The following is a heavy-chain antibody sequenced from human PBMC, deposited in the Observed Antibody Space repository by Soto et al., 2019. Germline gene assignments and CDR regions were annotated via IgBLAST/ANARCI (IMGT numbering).Heavy chain of an antibody. CDR2: IKQDGSEK. J-gene: IGHJ4*02. CDR3: AREASYYYDSSGYYYVFPYFDY. CDR1: GFTFSSYW. D-gene: IGHD3-22*01. V-gene: IGHV3-7*05. Sequence: GGSLRLSCAASGFTFSSYWMSWVRQAPGKGLEWVANIKQDGSEKYYVDSVKGRFTISRDNAKNSLYLQMNSLRAEDTAVYYCAREASYYYDSSGYYYVFPYFDYWGQGTLVTVSS.